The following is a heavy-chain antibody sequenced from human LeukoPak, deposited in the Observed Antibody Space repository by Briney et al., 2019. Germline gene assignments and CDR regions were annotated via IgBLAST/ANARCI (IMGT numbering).Heavy chain of an antibody. Sequence: GGSLRLSCAASGFTFSTYWMHWVRQAPGKGLVWVSRINSDGSSTSYVDSVKGRLTISRDNAKNTLYLQVNSLRAEDTAVYYCATGGYGLDYWGQGTLVTVSS. CDR2: INSDGSST. D-gene: IGHD5-12*01. J-gene: IGHJ4*02. CDR1: GFTFSTYW. CDR3: ATGGYGLDY. V-gene: IGHV3-74*01.